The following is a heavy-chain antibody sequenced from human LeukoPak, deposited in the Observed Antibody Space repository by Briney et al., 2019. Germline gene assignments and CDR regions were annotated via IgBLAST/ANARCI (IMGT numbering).Heavy chain of an antibody. J-gene: IGHJ6*03. CDR1: GFTFNNYA. CDR3: ARDAGYSGSSLLMDV. Sequence: PGGSLRLSCEASGFTFNNYAMHWVRQAPGKGLEWVSGISWDRGTTGYGDSVKGRFTIFRDNAKNTLYLQMNSLRTEDTAVYYCARDAGYSGSSLLMDVWGKGTTVTVSS. V-gene: IGHV3-9*01. CDR2: ISWDRGTT. D-gene: IGHD1-26*01.